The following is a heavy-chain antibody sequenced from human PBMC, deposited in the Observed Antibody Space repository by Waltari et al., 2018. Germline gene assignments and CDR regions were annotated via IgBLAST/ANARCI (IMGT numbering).Heavy chain of an antibody. CDR2: IIPIFGTA. CDR3: ARERSRRSNYYYYYYGMDV. CDR1: GGTFSSYA. J-gene: IGHJ6*02. Sequence: QVQLVQSGAEVKKPGSSVKVSCKASGGTFSSYAISWVRQATGPGLEWMGGIIPIFGTANYAQKFQGRVTITADESTSTAYMELSSLRSEDTAVYYCARERSRRSNYYYYYYGMDVWGQGTTVTVSS. D-gene: IGHD2-2*01. V-gene: IGHV1-69*01.